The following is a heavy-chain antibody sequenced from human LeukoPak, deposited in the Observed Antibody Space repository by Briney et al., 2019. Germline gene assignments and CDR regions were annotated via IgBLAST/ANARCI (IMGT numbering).Heavy chain of an antibody. CDR3: ARERGSSGGNTNGYFDC. Sequence: SGGSLRLSCAASGFTFSNYAMSWVRQAPGKGREWVSVISGSGGTTYSADSVKGRFTISRDNSKSTLYLQMNSLRAEDTAAYYCARERGSSGGNTNGYFDCWGQGALVTASS. D-gene: IGHD4-23*01. V-gene: IGHV3-23*01. J-gene: IGHJ4*02. CDR1: GFTFSNYA. CDR2: ISGSGGTT.